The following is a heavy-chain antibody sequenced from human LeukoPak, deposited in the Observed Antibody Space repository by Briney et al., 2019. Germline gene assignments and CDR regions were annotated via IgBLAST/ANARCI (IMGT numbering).Heavy chain of an antibody. V-gene: IGHV4-59*01. CDR2: IYHSGTT. CDR1: GGSISTFH. Sequence: PSETLSLTCTVSGGSISTFHSSWVRQPPGKGLEWIGYIYHSGTTNYSTSLKSRATITSAKSNNQVPLNLNSGHAADTAVYYCTIGGYGDYDYRPFVWGQGALVTVSS. J-gene: IGHJ4*02. D-gene: IGHD5-12*01. CDR3: TIGGYGDYDYRPFV.